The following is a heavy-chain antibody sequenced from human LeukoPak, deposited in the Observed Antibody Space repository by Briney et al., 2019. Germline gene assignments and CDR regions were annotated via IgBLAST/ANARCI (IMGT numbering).Heavy chain of an antibody. CDR1: GFTFDDYA. CDR2: ISWNSGSI. D-gene: IGHD6-13*01. Sequence: PGGSLRLSCAASGFTFDDYAMHWVRQAPGKGLEWVSGISWNSGSIGYADSVKGRFTISRDNAKNSLYLQMNSLRAEDTALYYCATYSSSVGDYWGQGTLVTVSS. J-gene: IGHJ4*02. V-gene: IGHV3-9*01. CDR3: ATYSSSVGDY.